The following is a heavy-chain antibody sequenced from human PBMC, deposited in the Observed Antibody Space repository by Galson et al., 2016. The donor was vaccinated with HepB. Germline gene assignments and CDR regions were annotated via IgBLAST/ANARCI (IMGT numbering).Heavy chain of an antibody. CDR1: VGAISSSSYS. J-gene: IGHJ5*01. Sequence: ETLSLTCTVSVGAISSSSYSWDWIRQPPGEGPVWIRSVYYSRDTYSNPSLKSRVSISVDTSKKQFSLKLNSVTAADTAVYYCARHRALSYFHDSWGQGILVSVSS. V-gene: IGHV4-39*01. CDR2: VYYSRDT. D-gene: IGHD3-9*01. CDR3: ARHRALSYFHDS.